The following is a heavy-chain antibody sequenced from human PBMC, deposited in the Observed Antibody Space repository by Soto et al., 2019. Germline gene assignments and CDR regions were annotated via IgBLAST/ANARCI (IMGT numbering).Heavy chain of an antibody. CDR2: MNPNSGNT. D-gene: IGHD4-17*01. CDR1: GYTFTSYG. Sequence: ASVKVSCKASGYTFTSYGISWVRQAPGQGLEWMGWMNPNSGNTGCAQKFQGRVTMTRNTSISTAYMELSSLRSEDTAVYYCAREDYGGRPGYWGQGTLVTVSS. J-gene: IGHJ4*02. CDR3: AREDYGGRPGY. V-gene: IGHV1-8*02.